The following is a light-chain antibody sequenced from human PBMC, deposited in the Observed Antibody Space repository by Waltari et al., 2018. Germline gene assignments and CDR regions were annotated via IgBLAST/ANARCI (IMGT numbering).Light chain of an antibody. CDR2: RNN. CDR3: QSYDSSLSGPVV. V-gene: IGLV1-40*01. CDR1: RSTIGAVYD. Sequence: QSVLTQPPSVSGAPGQTVTISCTGSRSTIGAVYDVPWYQQVPGTAPKLLIFRNNNRPSGVPDRFSGSKSGTSASLAITGLRAEDEAYYYCQSYDSSLSGPVVFGGGTRLIVL. J-gene: IGLJ2*01.